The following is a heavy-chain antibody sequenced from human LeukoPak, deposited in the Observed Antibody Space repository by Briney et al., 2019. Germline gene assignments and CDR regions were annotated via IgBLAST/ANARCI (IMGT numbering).Heavy chain of an antibody. D-gene: IGHD5-24*01. CDR2: IWYDGSNK. V-gene: IGHV3-33*01. J-gene: IGHJ3*02. Sequence: GGSLRLSCAASGFTFSNYGMHWVRQAPGKGLEWVAVIWYDGSNKYYADSVKGRFTISRDNSKNTLYLQMNSLRAEDTAVYYCAREMATTDAFDIWGQGTMVTVFS. CDR3: AREMATTDAFDI. CDR1: GFTFSNYG.